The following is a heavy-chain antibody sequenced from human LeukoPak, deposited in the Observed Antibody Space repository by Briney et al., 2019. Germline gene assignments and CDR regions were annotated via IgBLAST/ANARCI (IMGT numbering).Heavy chain of an antibody. V-gene: IGHV1-69*04. CDR3: ARDGGYYGSGRENYYYGMDV. D-gene: IGHD3-10*01. J-gene: IGHJ6*02. CDR1: GGTFSSYA. CDR2: IIPILGIA. Sequence: SVKVSCKASGGTFSSYAISWVRQAPGQGLEWMGRIIPILGIANYAHKFQGRVTITTDKSTGAAYIELSRLRSEDTDVYYCARDGGYYGSGRENYYYGMDVWGQGTTVTVSS.